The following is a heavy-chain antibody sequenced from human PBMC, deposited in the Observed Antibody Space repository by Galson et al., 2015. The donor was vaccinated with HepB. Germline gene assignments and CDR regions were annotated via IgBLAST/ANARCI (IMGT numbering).Heavy chain of an antibody. CDR2: IKSKVNGETL. D-gene: IGHD2-21*02. J-gene: IGHJ4*02. CDR3: AAATFGDCIGY. CDR1: GFTFSNGW. V-gene: IGHV3-15*05. Sequence: SLRLSCAGSGFTFSNGWMIWVRQAPGKGLEWVGRIKSKVNGETLDYAAPVKGRFTISRDDSKNTLYLQINSLKTEDTAVYYCAAATFGDCIGYWGQGTLVTVSS.